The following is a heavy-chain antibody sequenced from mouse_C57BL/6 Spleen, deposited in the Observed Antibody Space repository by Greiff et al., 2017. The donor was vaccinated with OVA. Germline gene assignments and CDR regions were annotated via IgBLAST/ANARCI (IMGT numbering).Heavy chain of an antibody. D-gene: IGHD2-4*01. V-gene: IGHV5-6*01. CDR3: ARRAIYYDYDGGFAY. CDR2: ISSGGSYT. J-gene: IGHJ3*01. CDR1: GFTFSSYG. Sequence: EVQRVESGGDLVKPGGSLKLSCAASGFTFSSYGMSWVRQTPDKRLEWVATISSGGSYTYYPDSVKGRFTISRDNAKNTLYLQMSSLKSEDTAMYYCARRAIYYDYDGGFAYWGQGTLVTVSA.